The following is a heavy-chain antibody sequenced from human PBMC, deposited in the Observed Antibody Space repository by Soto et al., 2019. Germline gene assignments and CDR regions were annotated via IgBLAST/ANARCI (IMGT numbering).Heavy chain of an antibody. CDR2: ISPGDSNT. CDR3: ATGRGDYAFGV. V-gene: IGHV5-51*01. J-gene: IGHJ4*02. D-gene: IGHD4-17*01. CDR1: GYSFTSYW. Sequence: GESLKISCEGSGYSFTSYWIGWVRQMPGKGLEWMGIISPGDSNTRYSPSFRGQVTISADKSISTAYLQWSSLKASDTAMYYCATGRGDYAFGVWGQGTLVTVSS.